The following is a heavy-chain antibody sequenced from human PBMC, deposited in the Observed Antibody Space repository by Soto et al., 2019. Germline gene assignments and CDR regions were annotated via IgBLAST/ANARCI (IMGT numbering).Heavy chain of an antibody. J-gene: IGHJ6*02. D-gene: IGHD2-2*01. CDR3: ARPDLDPLPAAPLGYGMDV. V-gene: IGHV3-30-3*01. CDR2: ISYDGSNK. CDR1: GFTFSSYA. Sequence: QVQLVESGGGVVQPGRSLRLSCAASGFTFSSYAMHWVRQAPGKGLEWVAVISYDGSNKYYADSVKGRFTISRDNSKNTLYLQKNSLRAEDTAVYYCARPDLDPLPAAPLGYGMDVWGQGTTVTVSS.